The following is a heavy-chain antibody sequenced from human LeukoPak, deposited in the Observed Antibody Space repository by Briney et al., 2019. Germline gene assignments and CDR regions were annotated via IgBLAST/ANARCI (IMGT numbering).Heavy chain of an antibody. J-gene: IGHJ4*02. CDR1: GFTFSTYW. CDR2: ITPDGSST. Sequence: GGSLRLSCAASGFTFSTYWMHWVRQAPGKGLMWVARITPDGSSTNYADSVQGRFTVSRDNAKNTLYLQMNSLRVEDTALYYCTKDTSDDRDNWGQGTLVTVSS. D-gene: IGHD3-16*01. V-gene: IGHV3-74*01. CDR3: TKDTSDDRDN.